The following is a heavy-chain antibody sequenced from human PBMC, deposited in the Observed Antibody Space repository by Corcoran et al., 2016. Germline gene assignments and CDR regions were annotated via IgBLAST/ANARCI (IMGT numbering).Heavy chain of an antibody. V-gene: IGHV5-51*01. Sequence: EVQLVQSGAELKKPGESLNISCKGSGYSFTSYWIGWVRQMPGEGLAWMGIIYPGDSDTRYSPSFQGQVTISADKSISTAYLQWSSLKASDTAIYYCARWTSLTPYYFDYWGQGTLVTVSS. CDR2: IYPGDSDT. CDR1: GYSFTSYW. J-gene: IGHJ4*02. D-gene: IGHD4-17*01. CDR3: ARWTSLTPYYFDY.